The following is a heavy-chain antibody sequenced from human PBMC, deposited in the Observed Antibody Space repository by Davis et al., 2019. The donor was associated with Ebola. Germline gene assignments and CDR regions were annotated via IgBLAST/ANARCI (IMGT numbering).Heavy chain of an antibody. Sequence: HTGGSLRLSCAASGFTFSTYWMFWVRQTPGKGLVWVSRIKTDGSTINYADSVRGRFTISRDNAKNTVYLQMNSLRAEDTAVYYCARDGVSEFIDLDYWGRGTLVTVSS. J-gene: IGHJ4*02. CDR3: ARDGVSEFIDLDY. D-gene: IGHD3-16*02. V-gene: IGHV3-74*01. CDR2: IKTDGSTI. CDR1: GFTFSTYW.